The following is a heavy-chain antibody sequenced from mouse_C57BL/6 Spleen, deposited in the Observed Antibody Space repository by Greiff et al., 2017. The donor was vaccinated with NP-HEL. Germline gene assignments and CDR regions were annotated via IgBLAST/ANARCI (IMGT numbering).Heavy chain of an antibody. CDR1: GYTFTSYG. Sequence: VQVVESGAELARPGASVKLSCKASGYTFTSYGISWVKQRTGQGLEWIGEIYPRSGNTYYNEKFKGKATLTADKSSSTAYMELRSLTSEDSAVYFCARRYGSSPYYFDYWGQGTTLTVSS. CDR2: IYPRSGNT. D-gene: IGHD1-1*01. V-gene: IGHV1-81*01. J-gene: IGHJ2*01. CDR3: ARRYGSSPYYFDY.